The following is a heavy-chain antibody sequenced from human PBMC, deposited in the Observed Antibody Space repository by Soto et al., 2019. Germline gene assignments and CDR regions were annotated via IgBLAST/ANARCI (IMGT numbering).Heavy chain of an antibody. CDR3: ARDKDSSARPRAEFDY. V-gene: IGHV1-46*04. CDR1: GYMFTSYF. CDR2: INPSDGTT. D-gene: IGHD6-19*01. Sequence: QGHLVQSGAEVKRPGASVRVSCESSGYMFTSYFIHWVRQAPGQGLEWVGVINPSDGTTTYAQKLKARITMTRDTSTTTVDMELSSLRAEDTAVYYCARDKDSSARPRAEFDYWGQGTLITVSS. J-gene: IGHJ4*02.